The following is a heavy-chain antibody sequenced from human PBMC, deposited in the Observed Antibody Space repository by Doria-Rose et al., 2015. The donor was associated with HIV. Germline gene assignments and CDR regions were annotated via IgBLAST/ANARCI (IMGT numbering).Heavy chain of an antibody. CDR1: GSIGSGSYY. Sequence: GSIGSGSYYWSWIRQPAGKGLEWIGRTYIRGSTDYNPSLQSRVTISVDTSKNQFSLEVNSVTAADTAVYYCARTANWNDGRVDSWGQGTLVIVSS. V-gene: IGHV4-61*02. D-gene: IGHD1-20*01. J-gene: IGHJ4*02. CDR3: ARTANWNDGRVDS. CDR2: TYIRGST.